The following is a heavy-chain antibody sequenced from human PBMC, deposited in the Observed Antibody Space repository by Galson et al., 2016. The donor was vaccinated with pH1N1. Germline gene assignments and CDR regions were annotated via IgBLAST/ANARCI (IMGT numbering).Heavy chain of an antibody. D-gene: IGHD4/OR15-4a*01. J-gene: IGHJ6*01. CDR1: GYRFSGSY. CDR3: ARDLYGGFHLPSYYYYGLDV. CDR2: INPSSGGT. V-gene: IGHV1-2*06. Sequence: SVKVSCKASGYRFSGSYLHWVRQAPGQGLEWMGRINPSSGGTKFAQKFQGRVILTRATSITTAYMEVDALSSDDAAVYYCARDLYGGFHLPSYYYYGLDVWGQGTTVTVSS.